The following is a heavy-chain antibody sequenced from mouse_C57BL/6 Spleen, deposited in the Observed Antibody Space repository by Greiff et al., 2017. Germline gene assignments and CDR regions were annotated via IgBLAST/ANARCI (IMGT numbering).Heavy chain of an antibody. V-gene: IGHV14-3*01. Sequence: EVQLQESVAELVRPGASVKLSCTASGFNIKNTYLPWVKQRPEQGLEWIGRIDPENGNTKYAPKFQSKATITAYTSSNTAYLQLSSLTSEDTDIYYFARWDEYWYFDVWGTGTTVTVSA. CDR3: ARWDEYWYFDV. J-gene: IGHJ1*03. D-gene: IGHD4-1*01. CDR1: GFNIKNTY. CDR2: IDPENGNT.